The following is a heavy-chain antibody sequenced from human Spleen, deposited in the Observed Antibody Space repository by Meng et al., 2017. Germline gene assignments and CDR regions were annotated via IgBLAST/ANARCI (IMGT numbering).Heavy chain of an antibody. Sequence: ASVKVSCKASGYTFTGYYLHWARQAPGRGLEWMGRLNPNSAGTNYAQKFQGRVTMTRDTSINTAYMELSRLRSDDTAIYYCASIFCSGGNCPFDCWGQGTLVTVSS. D-gene: IGHD2-15*01. CDR2: LNPNSAGT. V-gene: IGHV1-2*06. CDR1: GYTFTGYY. CDR3: ASIFCSGGNCPFDC. J-gene: IGHJ4*02.